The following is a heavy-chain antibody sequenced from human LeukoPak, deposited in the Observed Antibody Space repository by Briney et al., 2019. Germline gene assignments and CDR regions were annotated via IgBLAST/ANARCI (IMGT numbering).Heavy chain of an antibody. CDR2: MKQDGSEK. D-gene: IGHD5-12*01. J-gene: IGHJ4*02. CDR1: GLYFSNYW. CDR3: ARDAGHTGYDLLDY. V-gene: IGHV3-7*01. Sequence: GGSLRLSCAVSGLYFSNYWWSWVRQAPGKGLEWVANMKQDGSEKYFVDSVRGRFTISRDNGKNSLYLQMNSLRVEDTAVYYCARDAGHTGYDLLDYWGQGTLVTVSS.